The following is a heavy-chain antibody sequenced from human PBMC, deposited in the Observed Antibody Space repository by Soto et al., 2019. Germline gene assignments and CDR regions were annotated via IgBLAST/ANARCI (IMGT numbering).Heavy chain of an antibody. J-gene: IGHJ4*02. CDR2: IRPGGDST. CDR1: GFTFSTYS. Sequence: PGGSLRLSCAASGFTFSTYSASWVRQAPGKGLEWVAAIRPGGDSTVYADSVKGRFTISRDNSKNTLYLQMNSLRAEDTAVYYCARGPQSGETAMVRSFFDQWGQGTQVTVS. D-gene: IGHD5-18*01. V-gene: IGHV3-23*01. CDR3: ARGPQSGETAMVRSFFDQ.